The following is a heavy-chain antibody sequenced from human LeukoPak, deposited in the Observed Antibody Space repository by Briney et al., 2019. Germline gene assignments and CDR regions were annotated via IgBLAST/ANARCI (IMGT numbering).Heavy chain of an antibody. CDR3: ARHPRRYSSSPDAFDI. V-gene: IGHV4-59*08. CDR2: IYYSGST. J-gene: IGHJ3*02. Sequence: SETLSLTCTVSGGSISSYYWSWIRQPPGKGLEWIGYIYYSGSTNYNPSLKSRVTISVDTSKNQFSLKLSSVTAADTAVYYCARHPRRYSSSPDAFDIWGQGTMVTVSS. D-gene: IGHD6-13*01. CDR1: GGSISSYY.